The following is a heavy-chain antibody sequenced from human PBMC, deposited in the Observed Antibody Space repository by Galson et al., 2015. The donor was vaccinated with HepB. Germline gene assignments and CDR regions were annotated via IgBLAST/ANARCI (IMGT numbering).Heavy chain of an antibody. V-gene: IGHV1-18*01. J-gene: IGHJ6*03. D-gene: IGHD1-26*01. CDR1: GYTFTSYG. CDR3: ARAVWELLENYYYYYYMDV. CDR2: ISAYNGNT. Sequence: SVKVSCKASGYTFTSYGISWVRQAPGQGLEWMGWISAYNGNTNYAQKLQGRVTMTTDTSTSTAYMELRSLRSDDTAVYYCARAVWELLENYYYYYYMDVWGKGTTVTVSS.